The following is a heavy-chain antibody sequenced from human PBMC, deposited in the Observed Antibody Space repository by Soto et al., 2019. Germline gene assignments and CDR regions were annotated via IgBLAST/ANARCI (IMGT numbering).Heavy chain of an antibody. J-gene: IGHJ3*02. D-gene: IGHD4-17*01. Sequence: ASVKVSCKASGYTFTSYGISWVRQAPGQGLEWMGWISAYNGNTNYAQKLQGRVTMTTDTSTSTAYMELRSLRSDDTAVYYCASTITVTSSAFDIWGQGTLVIVSS. CDR1: GYTFTSYG. CDR3: ASTITVTSSAFDI. CDR2: ISAYNGNT. V-gene: IGHV1-18*01.